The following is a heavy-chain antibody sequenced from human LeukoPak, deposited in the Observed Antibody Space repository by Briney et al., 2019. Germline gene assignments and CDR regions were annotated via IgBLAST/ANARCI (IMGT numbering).Heavy chain of an antibody. Sequence: SETLSLTCTVSGGSISSYYWSWIRQPPGKGLEWIGYIYYSGSTNYNPSLKSRVTISVDTSKNQFSLKLSSVTAADTAVYYCARQRPGRSSWLNWFDPWGQGTLVTVSP. V-gene: IGHV4-59*08. CDR3: ARQRPGRSSWLNWFDP. CDR1: GGSISSYY. CDR2: IYYSGST. J-gene: IGHJ5*02. D-gene: IGHD6-13*01.